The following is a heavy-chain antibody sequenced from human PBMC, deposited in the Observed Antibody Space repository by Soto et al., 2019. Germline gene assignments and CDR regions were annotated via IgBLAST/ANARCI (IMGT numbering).Heavy chain of an antibody. CDR3: AIVMFGQRGYAMDV. CDR1: GITFSDCY. J-gene: IGHJ6*01. V-gene: IGHV3-11*01. D-gene: IGHD3-10*02. Sequence: QVHLVESGGGLVKPGGSLRLSCAASGITFSDCYMNWIRQAPGKGLEWVSYMSSSGNNINYAGSVGGRFTVSRDKAKNSLSLQMNCLRSDDTVIYSCAIVMFGQRGYAMDVWGQGTTVTVSS. CDR2: MSSSGNNI.